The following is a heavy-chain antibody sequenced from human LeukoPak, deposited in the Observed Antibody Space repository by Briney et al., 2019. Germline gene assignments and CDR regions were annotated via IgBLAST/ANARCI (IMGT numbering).Heavy chain of an antibody. D-gene: IGHD2-15*01. Sequence: SETLSLTCTVSGDSINYYYWGWIRQSPGKGLEWIGYVYYNGSAKYNPSLKSRVTISVDVSKNQFSLKVSSVTAADTAIYYCERKGGHFDCWGPGTLVTVSS. J-gene: IGHJ4*02. CDR2: VYYNGSA. CDR3: ERKGGHFDC. CDR1: GDSINYYY. V-gene: IGHV4-59*01.